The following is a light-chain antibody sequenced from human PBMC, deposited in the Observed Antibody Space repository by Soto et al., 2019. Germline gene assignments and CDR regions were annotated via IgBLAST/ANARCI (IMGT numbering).Light chain of an antibody. J-gene: IGLJ3*02. Sequence: QSALTQPPSASGSPGQSVAISCTGTSSDVGSYDYVSWYQHHPGKAPKLLIYEVSKRPSGVPERFSGSKSGNTASLTVSGLQAEDDADYYCCSYGGNNNWVFGGGTQLTVL. CDR2: EVS. V-gene: IGLV2-8*01. CDR3: CSYGGNNNWV. CDR1: SSDVGSYDY.